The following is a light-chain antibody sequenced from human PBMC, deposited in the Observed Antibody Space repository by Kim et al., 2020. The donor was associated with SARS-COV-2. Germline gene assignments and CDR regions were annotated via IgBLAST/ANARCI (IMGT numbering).Light chain of an antibody. J-gene: IGKJ1*01. CDR1: QAISKY. Sequence: DIQMTQSPSSLSASVGDRVTITCRASQAISKYLAWYQQKPGKVPKLLIYAASTLQSGVPTRFSGSGSGTDFTLTISSLQPEDVATYFCQNYNTSPWTFGQGTKVDIK. V-gene: IGKV1-27*01. CDR2: AAS. CDR3: QNYNTSPWT.